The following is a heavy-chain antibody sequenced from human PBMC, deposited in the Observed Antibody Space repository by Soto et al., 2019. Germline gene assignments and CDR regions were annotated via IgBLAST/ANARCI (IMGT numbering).Heavy chain of an antibody. D-gene: IGHD3-22*01. CDR1: GGTISSYW. CDR2: IYSSGST. V-gene: IGHV4-59*01. J-gene: IGHJ4*02. CDR3: ARGLYYYDGSGYSKSFDY. Sequence: TSETLSLTCTVSGGTISSYWWSWIRQPPGKGLEWIGYIYSSGSTYYNPSLKSRVTISVDTSKNQFSLKLSSVTAADTAVYYCARGLYYYDGSGYSKSFDYWGQGTLVTVSS.